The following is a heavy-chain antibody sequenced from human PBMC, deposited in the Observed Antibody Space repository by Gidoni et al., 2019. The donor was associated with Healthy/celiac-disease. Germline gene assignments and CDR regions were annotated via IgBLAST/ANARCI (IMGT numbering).Heavy chain of an antibody. V-gene: IGHV3-30-3*01. J-gene: IGHJ4*02. CDR2: ISYDGSNK. Sequence: YGSYAMHWVRQAPGKGLEWVAVISYDGSNKYYADSVKGRFTISRDNSKNTLYLQMNSLRAEDTAVYYCAREGQWLVRGADYWGQGTLVTVSS. CDR1: YGSYA. CDR3: AREGQWLVRGADY. D-gene: IGHD6-19*01.